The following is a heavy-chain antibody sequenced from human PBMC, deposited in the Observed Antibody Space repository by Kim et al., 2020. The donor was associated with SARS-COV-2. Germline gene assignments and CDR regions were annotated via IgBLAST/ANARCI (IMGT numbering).Heavy chain of an antibody. CDR3: ARDSGSTSYDILTGYYKGRGWFDP. Sequence: SETLSLTCTVSGGSVSSGSYYWSWIRQPPGKGLEWIGYIYYSGSTNYNPSLKSRVTISVDTSKNQFSLKLSSVTAADTAVYYCARDSGSTSYDILTGYYKGRGWFDPWGQGTLVTVSS. V-gene: IGHV4-61*01. CDR1: GGSVSSGSYY. J-gene: IGHJ5*02. CDR2: IYYSGST. D-gene: IGHD3-9*01.